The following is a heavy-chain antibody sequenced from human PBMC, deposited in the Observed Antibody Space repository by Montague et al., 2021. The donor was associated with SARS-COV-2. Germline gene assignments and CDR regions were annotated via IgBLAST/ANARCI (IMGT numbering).Heavy chain of an antibody. CDR2: IYYSGST. CDR3: ARDPWRITIFGVVTRYGMYV. CDR1: GGSVSSGSYY. V-gene: IGHV4-61*01. J-gene: IGHJ6*02. Sequence: SETLSLTCIVSGGSVSSGSYYWSWIRQPPGKGLEWIGYIYYSGSTNYNPSLKSRVTTSVDTSKNQFSLKLSSVTAADTAVYYCARDPWRITIFGVVTRYGMYVWGQGTTVTVPS. D-gene: IGHD3-3*01.